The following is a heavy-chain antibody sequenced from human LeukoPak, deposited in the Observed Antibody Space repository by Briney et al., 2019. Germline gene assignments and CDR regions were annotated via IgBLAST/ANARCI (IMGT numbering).Heavy chain of an antibody. Sequence: GASVKVSCKASGYTFTSYGISWVRQAPGQGLEWMGWISAYNGNTNYAQKLQGRVTMTTDTSTSTAYMELSRLRSDDTAVYYCATAGTTFYYYYYGMDVWGQGTTVTVSS. CDR3: ATAGTTFYYYYYGMDV. J-gene: IGHJ6*02. CDR2: ISAYNGNT. CDR1: GYTFTSYG. V-gene: IGHV1-18*01. D-gene: IGHD6-13*01.